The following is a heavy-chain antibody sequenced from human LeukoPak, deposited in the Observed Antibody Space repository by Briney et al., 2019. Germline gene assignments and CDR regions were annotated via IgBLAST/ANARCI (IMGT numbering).Heavy chain of an antibody. V-gene: IGHV3-9*01. CDR3: AKGIRGATIRDGMDV. CDR1: GFTFSSYE. D-gene: IGHD5-12*01. J-gene: IGHJ6*02. Sequence: GGSLRLSCAASGFTFSSYEMNWVRQAPGKGLEWVSGISWISDSIDYADSVKGRFTISRDNAKNSLYLQMNSLRAEDTALYYCAKGIRGATIRDGMDVWGQGTTVTVSS. CDR2: ISWISDSI.